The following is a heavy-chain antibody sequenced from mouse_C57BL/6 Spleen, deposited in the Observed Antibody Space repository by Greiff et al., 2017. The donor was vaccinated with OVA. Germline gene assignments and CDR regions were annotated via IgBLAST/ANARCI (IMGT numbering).Heavy chain of an antibody. CDR3: DTGGTWFAY. J-gene: IGHJ3*01. CDR2: IYPGSGST. CDR1: GYTFTSYW. Sequence: VQLQQSGAELVKPGASVKMSCKASGYTFTSYWITWVKQRPGQGLEWIGDIYPGSGSTNYNEKFKSQATITVDTPSSTAYMQLSTLTSEDSSVYYCDTGGTWFAYWGQGTLVTVSA. V-gene: IGHV1-55*01. D-gene: IGHD1-1*01.